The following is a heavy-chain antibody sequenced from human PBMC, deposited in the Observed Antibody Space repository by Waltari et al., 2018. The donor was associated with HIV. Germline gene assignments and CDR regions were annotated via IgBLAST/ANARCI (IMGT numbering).Heavy chain of an antibody. CDR2: IYCTGNT. CDR3: VAQDYSDSVDW. J-gene: IGHJ4*02. CDR1: GAPISCHVYH. Sequence: LRLQESGPRLVNPSWTLSLTCSVYGAPISCHVYHLGLIRQSPGKGLEWIGSIYCTGNTYYKPSLKKRVTISIDTSKNQFSLRLTSVTAADTAIYYCVAQDYSDSVDWWGQGTLVTVFS. D-gene: IGHD4-17*01. V-gene: IGHV4-39*07.